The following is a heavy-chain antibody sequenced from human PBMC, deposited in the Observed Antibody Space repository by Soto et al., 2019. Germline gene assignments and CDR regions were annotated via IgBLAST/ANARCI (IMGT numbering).Heavy chain of an antibody. CDR1: GYTFTSYA. D-gene: IGHD2-21*02. V-gene: IGHV1-3*01. J-gene: IGHJ4*02. CDR2: INAGNGNT. Sequence: ASVKVSCKASGYTFTSYAMHWVRRAPGQRLEWMGWINAGNGNTKYSQKFQGRVTITRDTSASTAYMELSSLRSEDTAVHSYARIIVVVTALDYLAQGTLLTVSS. CDR3: ARIIVVVTALDY.